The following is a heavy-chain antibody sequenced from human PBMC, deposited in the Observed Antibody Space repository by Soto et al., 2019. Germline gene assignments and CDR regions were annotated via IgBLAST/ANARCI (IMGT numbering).Heavy chain of an antibody. CDR1: GYTFTSYD. CDR2: INTNSGNT. Sequence: QVQLVQSGAEVKKPGASVKVSCKASGYTFTSYDINWVRQAPGQGLEWMGWINTNSGNTGYAQKFQGRVTMNRNTSISTAYMGLSSLRTEDTAVYYCAGGREITRHCGSYLDAFDIWGRGRMVAV. D-gene: IGHD1-26*01. CDR3: AGGREITRHCGSYLDAFDI. V-gene: IGHV1-8*01. J-gene: IGHJ3*02.